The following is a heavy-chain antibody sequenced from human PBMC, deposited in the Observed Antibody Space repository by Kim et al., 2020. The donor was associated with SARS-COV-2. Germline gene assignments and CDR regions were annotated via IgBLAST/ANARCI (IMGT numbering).Heavy chain of an antibody. CDR1: GFTFSSYA. J-gene: IGHJ6*01. CDR3: AKDNILGDGSGGFFYYYG. Sequence: GGSLRLSCAASGFTFSSYAMHWVRQAPGKGLEWVAVISYDGSNKYYADSVKGRFTISRDNSKNTLYLQMNSLRAEDTAVYYCAKDNILGDGSGGFFYYYG. D-gene: IGHD6-19*01. V-gene: IGHV3-30*18. CDR2: ISYDGSNK.